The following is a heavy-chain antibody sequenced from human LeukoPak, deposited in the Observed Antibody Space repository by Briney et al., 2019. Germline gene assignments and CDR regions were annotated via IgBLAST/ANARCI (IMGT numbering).Heavy chain of an antibody. CDR1: GYTLSGYY. CDR3: ATVGFRDNFDY. D-gene: IGHD3-10*01. J-gene: IGHJ4*02. V-gene: IGHV1-2*02. CDR2: INPNSGGT. Sequence: ASVKVSCKASGYTLSGYYIHWVRQAPGQGLEWMGWINPNSGGTNYAQKFQGRVTMTRATPIGTAYMELSRLRSDDTAVYYCATVGFRDNFDYWGQGTLVTVSS.